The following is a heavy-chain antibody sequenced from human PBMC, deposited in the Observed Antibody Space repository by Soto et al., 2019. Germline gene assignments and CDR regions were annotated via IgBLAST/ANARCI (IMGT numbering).Heavy chain of an antibody. D-gene: IGHD3-22*01. CDR3: ARDRRPLNYYDSSGNHYYGMDV. Sequence: LRLSSAASGFTFRSECMPWVRQDPCKGLEWVAVIWYDGSNKYYADSVKGRFTISRDNSKNTLYLQMNSLRAEDTAVYYCARDRRPLNYYDSSGNHYYGMDVWGQGTTVTVSS. CDR2: IWYDGSNK. CDR1: GFTFRSEC. J-gene: IGHJ6*02. V-gene: IGHV3-33*01.